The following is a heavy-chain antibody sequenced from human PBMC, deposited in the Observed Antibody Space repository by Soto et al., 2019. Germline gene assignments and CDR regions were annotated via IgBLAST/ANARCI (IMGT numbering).Heavy chain of an antibody. CDR1: GYTFTSYG. Sequence: QVQLVQSGAEVKKPGASVKVSCKASGYTFTSYGISWVRQAPGQGLEWMGWISAYNGNTNYAQKLQGRVTMTTDTSTSTANRERRSLSSDDTAVYYCARGPKAHYYYYGMDVWGQGTTVTVSS. J-gene: IGHJ6*02. V-gene: IGHV1-18*01. CDR2: ISAYNGNT. CDR3: ARGPKAHYYYYGMDV.